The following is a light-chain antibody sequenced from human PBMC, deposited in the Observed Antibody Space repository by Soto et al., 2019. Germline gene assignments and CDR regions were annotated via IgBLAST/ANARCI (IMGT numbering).Light chain of an antibody. CDR1: QNISTY. J-gene: IGKJ4*01. Sequence: DIQMTQAPSSLSESVGDRVTIPCRARQNISTYLPWYKQKPGKVPKLLISAAYTLQSGVPPRFSGSGSGTDFTLTISSLQPEDVATYYCQKYDNAPLTFGGGAKVEIK. V-gene: IGKV1-27*01. CDR3: QKYDNAPLT. CDR2: AAY.